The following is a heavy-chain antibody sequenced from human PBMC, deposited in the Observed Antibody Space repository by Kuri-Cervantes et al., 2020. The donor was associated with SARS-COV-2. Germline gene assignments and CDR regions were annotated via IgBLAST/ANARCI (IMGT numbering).Heavy chain of an antibody. D-gene: IGHD2-15*01. V-gene: IGHV4-59*12. J-gene: IGHJ3*02. CDR3: AREGGSRYHDAFDI. CDR1: GGSISSYY. CDR2: IYYSGST. Sequence: SETLSLTCTVSGGSISSYYWSWIRQPPGQGLEWLGYIYYSGSTYYNPSLKSRVTISVDTSKNQFSLKLSSVTAADTAVYYCAREGGSRYHDAFDIWGQGTMVTVSS.